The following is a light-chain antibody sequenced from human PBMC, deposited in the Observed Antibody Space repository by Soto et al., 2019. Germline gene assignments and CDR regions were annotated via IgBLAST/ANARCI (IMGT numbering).Light chain of an antibody. V-gene: IGLV2-8*01. J-gene: IGLJ2*01. Sequence: QSALTQPPSASGSPGLSVTISCTGTSSDVGGYNFVSWYQQHPGKAPKLMIYEVSKRPSGVPDRFSGSKSGNTASLTVSGLQAEDEADYYCNSYAGSNNFVVFGGGTKLTVL. CDR2: EVS. CDR3: NSYAGSNNFVV. CDR1: SSDVGGYNF.